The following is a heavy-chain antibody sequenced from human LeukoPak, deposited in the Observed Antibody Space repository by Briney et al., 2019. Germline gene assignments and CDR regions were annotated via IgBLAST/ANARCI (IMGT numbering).Heavy chain of an antibody. D-gene: IGHD2-2*01. Sequence: PGGSLRLSCAASGFTFSSYSMNWVRQAPGKGLEWVSSISSSSSYIYYADSVKGRFTISRDNAKNSLYLQMNSLRAEDTAVYYCARLPLTIGYCSSTSCPSKNYYYYYYMDVWGKGTTVTVSS. CDR1: GFTFSSYS. CDR3: ARLPLTIGYCSSTSCPSKNYYYYYYMDV. V-gene: IGHV3-21*01. J-gene: IGHJ6*03. CDR2: ISSSSSYI.